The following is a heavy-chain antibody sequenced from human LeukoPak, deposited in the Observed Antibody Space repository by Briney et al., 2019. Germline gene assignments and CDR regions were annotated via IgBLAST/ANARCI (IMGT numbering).Heavy chain of an antibody. CDR3: STVTTPADD. CDR1: GFIFSSYD. D-gene: IGHD4-11*01. Sequence: GRSLRLSCAASGFIFSSYDMHWVRQAPGKGLEWVAVISYDGSNKYYADSVKGRFTISRDNSKNTLYLQMNSLRAEDTAVYYCSTVTTPADDWGQGTLVTVSS. V-gene: IGHV3-30-3*01. CDR2: ISYDGSNK. J-gene: IGHJ4*02.